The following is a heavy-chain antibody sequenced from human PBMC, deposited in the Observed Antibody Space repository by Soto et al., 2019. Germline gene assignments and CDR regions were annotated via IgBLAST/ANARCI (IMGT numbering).Heavy chain of an antibody. CDR1: GFTFSSYS. CDR3: ARDRVGANSPPAYYYYSGMDV. CDR2: ISSSSSTI. J-gene: IGHJ6*02. Sequence: SLTCAASGFTFSSYSMNWVRQAPGKGLEWVSYISSSSSTIYYADSVKGRFTISRDNAKNSLYLQMNSLRDEDTAVYYCARDRVGANSPPAYYYYSGMDVWGQGTTVTVSS. D-gene: IGHD1-26*01. V-gene: IGHV3-48*02.